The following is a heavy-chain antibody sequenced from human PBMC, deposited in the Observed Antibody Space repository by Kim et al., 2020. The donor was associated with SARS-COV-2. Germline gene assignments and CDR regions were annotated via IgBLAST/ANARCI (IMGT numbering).Heavy chain of an antibody. CDR3: ATDSSSWYPDYYFDY. Sequence: HKVQGGVTMTEDTSTDTAYMELSSLRSEDTAVYYCATDSSSWYPDYYFDYWGQGTLVTVSS. J-gene: IGHJ4*02. D-gene: IGHD6-13*01. V-gene: IGHV1-24*01.